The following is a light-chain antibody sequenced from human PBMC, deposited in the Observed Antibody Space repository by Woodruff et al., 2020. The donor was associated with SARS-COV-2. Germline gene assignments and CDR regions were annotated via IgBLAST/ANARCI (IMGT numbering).Light chain of an antibody. CDR1: NIGGKT. Sequence: RISCGGDNIGGKTVHWYQQKTGQAPVLVVNDDSDRPSGIPERFSGSNSGSTATLIISSVEAGDEADYYCQVWDSPYDHYVF. J-gene: IGLJ1*01. CDR3: QVWDSPYDHYV. V-gene: IGLV3-21*02. CDR2: DDS.